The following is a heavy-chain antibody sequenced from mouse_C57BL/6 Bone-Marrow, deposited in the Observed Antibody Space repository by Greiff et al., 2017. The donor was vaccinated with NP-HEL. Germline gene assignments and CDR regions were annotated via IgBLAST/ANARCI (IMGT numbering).Heavy chain of an antibody. V-gene: IGHV5-12*01. J-gene: IGHJ4*01. CDR3: ARGTVVAPTTHYYAMDY. CDR2: ISNGGGST. CDR1: GFTFSDYY. D-gene: IGHD1-1*01. Sequence: EVQLVESGGGLVQPGGSLKLSCAASGFTFSDYYMYWVRQTPEKRLEWVAYISNGGGSTYYPDTVKGRLTISRDNAKNTLYLQMSRLKSEDTAMYYCARGTVVAPTTHYYAMDYWGQGTSVTVSS.